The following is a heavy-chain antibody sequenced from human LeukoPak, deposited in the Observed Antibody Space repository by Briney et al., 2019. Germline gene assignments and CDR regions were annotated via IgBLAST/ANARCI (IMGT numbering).Heavy chain of an antibody. CDR2: IYTSGST. CDR3: ASLSRYYDSSN. V-gene: IGHV4-4*07. J-gene: IGHJ4*02. D-gene: IGHD3-22*01. CDR1: GGSMNSYY. Sequence: SETLSLTCSVSGGSMNSYYWSWIRQPAGKGLEWIGRIYTSGSTNYNPSLKSRVTISVDTSKNQFSLKLSSVTAADTAVYYCASLSRYYDSSNWGQGTLVTVSS.